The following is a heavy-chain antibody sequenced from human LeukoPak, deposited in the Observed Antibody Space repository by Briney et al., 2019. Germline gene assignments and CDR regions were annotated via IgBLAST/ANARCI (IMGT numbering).Heavy chain of an antibody. CDR2: IYYSGST. V-gene: IGHV4-59*01. Sequence: SSETLSLTCTVSGGSISSYYWSWIRQPPGKGLEWIGYIYYSGSTNYNPSLKSRVTISVDTSKNQFSLKLSSVTAADTAVYYCARYIFLEWFSVGNYVDVWGKGTTVTVSS. D-gene: IGHD3-3*01. J-gene: IGHJ6*03. CDR3: ARYIFLEWFSVGNYVDV. CDR1: GGSISSYY.